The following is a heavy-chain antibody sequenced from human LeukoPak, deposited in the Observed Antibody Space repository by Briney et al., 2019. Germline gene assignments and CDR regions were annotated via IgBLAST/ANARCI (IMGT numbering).Heavy chain of an antibody. D-gene: IGHD6-13*01. V-gene: IGHV3-9*01. J-gene: IGHJ4*02. CDR2: ISWNSGSI. Sequence: GGSLRLSCAASGFTFDDYAMHWVRQAPGKGLEWVSGISWNSGSIGYADSVKGRFTIYRDNAKNSLYLQMNSLRAEDTALYYCAKVGIAAAGYYFDYWGQGTLVTVSS. CDR3: AKVGIAAAGYYFDY. CDR1: GFTFDDYA.